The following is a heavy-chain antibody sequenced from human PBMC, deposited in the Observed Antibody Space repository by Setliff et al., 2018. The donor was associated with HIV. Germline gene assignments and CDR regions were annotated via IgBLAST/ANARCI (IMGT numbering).Heavy chain of an antibody. V-gene: IGHV4-59*01. CDR1: GVSINTYY. J-gene: IGHJ5*01. CDR3: ARTRYYYDSSDRYWVIDS. CDR2: IYNGGNT. D-gene: IGHD3-22*01. Sequence: PSETLSLTCSVSGVSINTYYWSWIRQPPGKGLEWFGYIYNGGNTNYNPALEIQVSMSLNTSKNQFSLTLTSVTAADTAAYFCARTRYYYDSSDRYWVIDSWGPGTLVTVSS.